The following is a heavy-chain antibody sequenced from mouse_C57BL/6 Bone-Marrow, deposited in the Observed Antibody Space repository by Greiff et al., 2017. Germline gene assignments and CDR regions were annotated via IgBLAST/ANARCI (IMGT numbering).Heavy chain of an antibody. Sequence: EVQLVESGGGLVQPGGSLKLSCAASGFTFSSYGMSWVRQTPDKRLEWVATISSGGSYTYYPDSVKGRFTISRDNAKNTLYLQMSSLKSEDTAMYYCARLFQFAYWGQGTLVTVSA. J-gene: IGHJ3*01. CDR2: ISSGGSYT. CDR3: ARLFQFAY. V-gene: IGHV5-6*01. CDR1: GFTFSSYG.